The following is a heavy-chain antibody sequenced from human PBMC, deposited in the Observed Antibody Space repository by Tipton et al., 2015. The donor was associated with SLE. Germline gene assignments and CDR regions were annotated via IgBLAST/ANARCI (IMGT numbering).Heavy chain of an antibody. CDR3: ARWGAGSRGNWFDP. CDR2: ISHDGGA. V-gene: IGHV4-34*01. CDR1: DGSLSGYY. Sequence: TLSLTCTVFDGSLSGYYWAWLRQSPGKGLEWIGEISHDGGANYNPSLESRGTISLETSKNQFSLKLTSVTAADTAVYYCARWGAGSRGNWFDPWGQGTLITVSS. D-gene: IGHD1/OR15-1a*01. J-gene: IGHJ5*02.